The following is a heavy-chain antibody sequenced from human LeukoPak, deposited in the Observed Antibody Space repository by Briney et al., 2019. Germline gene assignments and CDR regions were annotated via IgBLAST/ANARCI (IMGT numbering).Heavy chain of an antibody. Sequence: SETLSLTCTVSGGSISSYYWSWIRQPPGKGLEWIGCIYYSGSTNYNPSLKSRVTISVDTSKNQFSLKLSSVTAADTAVYYCARFGRDGYNGYFDYWGQGTLVTFSS. CDR3: ARFGRDGYNGYFDY. V-gene: IGHV4-59*01. CDR2: IYYSGST. CDR1: GGSISSYY. J-gene: IGHJ4*02. D-gene: IGHD5-24*01.